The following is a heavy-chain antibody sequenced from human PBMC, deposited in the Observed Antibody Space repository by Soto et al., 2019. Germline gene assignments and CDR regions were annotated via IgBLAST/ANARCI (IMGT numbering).Heavy chain of an antibody. CDR2: ISGRGGST. CDR1: GFTVNNYA. V-gene: IGHV3-23*01. Sequence: GGSLRLACAASGFTVNNYAMSWVRQAPDKGLEWVSAISGRGGSTYYADSVKGRFTISRDNSKNTLFLQMNSLRAEDTAVYYCAKDSTGTTSLYSYYYGLDVWGQGTTVTVSS. D-gene: IGHD4-17*01. J-gene: IGHJ6*02. CDR3: AKDSTGTTSLYSYYYGLDV.